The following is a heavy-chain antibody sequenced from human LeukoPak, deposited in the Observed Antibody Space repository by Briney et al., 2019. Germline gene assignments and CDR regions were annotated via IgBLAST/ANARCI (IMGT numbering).Heavy chain of an antibody. Sequence: GGSLRISCAASGFTFSRYTMNWVRQAPGKGLEWVSHISTSGSAMYYADSVKGRFTISRDNAKDSLYLQMNSLRDEDTAVYYCASSGSYRFDYWGQGTLVTVSS. D-gene: IGHD1-26*01. J-gene: IGHJ4*02. CDR1: GFTFSRYT. CDR2: ISTSGSAM. V-gene: IGHV3-48*02. CDR3: ASSGSYRFDY.